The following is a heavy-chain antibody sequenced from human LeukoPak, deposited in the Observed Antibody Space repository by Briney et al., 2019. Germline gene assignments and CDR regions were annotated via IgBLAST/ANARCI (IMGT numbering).Heavy chain of an antibody. CDR1: GFTFSNYE. J-gene: IGHJ4*02. Sequence: PGGSLRLSCAASGFTFSNYEMNWVRQTPGKGLEWVSFISDNGKAKSYVDSVRGRFNISRDNAKTSLFLQMSSLGVEDTAVYYCARARIAAPLLDYWGEGTRVSVS. D-gene: IGHD6-13*01. CDR2: ISDNGKAK. CDR3: ARARIAAPLLDY. V-gene: IGHV3-48*03.